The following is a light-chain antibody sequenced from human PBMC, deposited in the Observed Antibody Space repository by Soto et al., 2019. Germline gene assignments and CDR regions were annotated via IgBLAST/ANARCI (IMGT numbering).Light chain of an antibody. CDR1: SSDVGGYNY. CDR3: SSYTSSSTLLV. CDR2: DVS. V-gene: IGLV2-14*01. Sequence: QSVLTQPASVSGSPGQSITISCTGTSSDVGGYNYVSWYQQHPGKAPKLMIYDVSNRPSGVSNRFYGSKSGNTASLTISGLQAEDEADYYCSSYTSSSTLLVFGGVTKLTVL. J-gene: IGLJ2*01.